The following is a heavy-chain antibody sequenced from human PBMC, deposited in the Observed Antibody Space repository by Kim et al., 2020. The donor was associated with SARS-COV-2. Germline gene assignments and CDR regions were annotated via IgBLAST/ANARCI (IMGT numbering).Heavy chain of an antibody. CDR1: GFTFSDYY. D-gene: IGHD5-12*01. V-gene: IGHV3-11*04. CDR3: ARGRGRGDSGLDF. CDR2: ISDDSTV. Sequence: GGSLRLSCAASGFTFSDYYMSWIRQAPGKGLEWVSHISDDSTVYNADSLKGRFTISRDNAKNSLYLQMNSLRVDDTAVYYCARGRGRGDSGLDFWGQGT. J-gene: IGHJ4*02.